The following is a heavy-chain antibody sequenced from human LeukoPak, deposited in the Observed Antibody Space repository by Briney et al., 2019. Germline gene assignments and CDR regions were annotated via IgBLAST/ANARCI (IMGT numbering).Heavy chain of an antibody. V-gene: IGHV4-38-2*02. CDR2: IYHSGST. Sequence: PSETLSLTCTVSGYSVSSGYYWGWIRQPPGKGLEWIGSIYHSGSTYYNPSLKSRVTISVDTSKNQFSLKLSSVTAADTPVYYCARLGQAGTSYYYDSSGYYYEYWGQGTLVTVSS. J-gene: IGHJ4*02. CDR1: GYSVSSGYY. CDR3: ARLGQAGTSYYYDSSGYYYEY. D-gene: IGHD3-22*01.